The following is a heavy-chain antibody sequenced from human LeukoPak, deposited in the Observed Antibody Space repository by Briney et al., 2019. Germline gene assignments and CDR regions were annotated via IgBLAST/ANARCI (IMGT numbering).Heavy chain of an antibody. Sequence: AASVKVSCKASGFTFTNSAVQWVRQARRQRLEWIGWIVVGSGKTNYAQKFQERVTITRDMSTNTAYMELSGLRSEDTAVYYCAADDLILGYWGQGSLVTVSS. CDR2: IVVGSGKT. V-gene: IGHV1-58*01. CDR3: AADDLILGY. CDR1: GFTFTNSA. D-gene: IGHD3-3*01. J-gene: IGHJ4*02.